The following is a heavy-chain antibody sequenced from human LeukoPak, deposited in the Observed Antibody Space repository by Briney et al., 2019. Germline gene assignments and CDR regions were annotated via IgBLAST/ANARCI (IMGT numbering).Heavy chain of an antibody. J-gene: IGHJ4*02. V-gene: IGHV1-46*01. Sequence: ASVKVSCKASGYTFINYYMHWVRQAPGQGLEWMGLINPSGGSTSYAQKFQGRVTMTRDTSTSTLYMELSSLRFEDTAVYYCARSKTPDYWGQGTLVTVSS. D-gene: IGHD2-15*01. CDR1: GYTFINYY. CDR3: ARSKTPDY. CDR2: INPSGGST.